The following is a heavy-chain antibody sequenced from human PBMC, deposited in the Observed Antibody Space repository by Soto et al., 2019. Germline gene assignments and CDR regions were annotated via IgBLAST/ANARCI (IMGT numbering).Heavy chain of an antibody. J-gene: IGHJ3*01. V-gene: IGHV5-51*01. D-gene: IGHD2-2*01. CDR1: GYRFTNFW. CDR3: ATGKGYCSSTSCLNAFDV. CDR2: IYPGDSDT. Sequence: RASPNISCKTSGYRFTNFWIASVRQMPEKAVEWMGIIYPGDSDTRYSPSFQGQVTISADKSISTTYVQWSSLKASDTAMYYYATGKGYCSSTSCLNAFDVWGQGTMVTVSS.